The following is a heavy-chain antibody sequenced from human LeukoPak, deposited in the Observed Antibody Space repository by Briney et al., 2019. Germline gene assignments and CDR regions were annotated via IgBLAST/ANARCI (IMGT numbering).Heavy chain of an antibody. CDR1: VFTFSSYW. J-gene: IGHJ1*01. D-gene: IGHD3-22*01. V-gene: IGHV3-74*01. CDR2: IKSDGST. Sequence: GGSLRLSCAASVFTFSSYWMHWVRQAPGKGLVWVSRIKSDGSTNYADSVKGRFTISRDNAKNTLSLQMSSLRAEDTGVYYCARAPSEIGGYYPEYFRHWGQGTLVTVSS. CDR3: ARAPSEIGGYYPEYFRH.